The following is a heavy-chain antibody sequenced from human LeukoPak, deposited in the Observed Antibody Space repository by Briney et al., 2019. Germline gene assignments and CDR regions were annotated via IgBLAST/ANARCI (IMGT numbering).Heavy chain of an antibody. J-gene: IGHJ3*02. Sequence: SVKVSCKASGGTFSSYAISWVRQAPGQGLEWMGRIIPIFGTANYAQKLQGRVTITTDESTSTAYMELSSLRSEDTAVYYCARGFSYDSRDAFDIWGQGTMVTVSS. V-gene: IGHV1-69*05. CDR2: IIPIFGTA. CDR1: GGTFSSYA. D-gene: IGHD3-22*01. CDR3: ARGFSYDSRDAFDI.